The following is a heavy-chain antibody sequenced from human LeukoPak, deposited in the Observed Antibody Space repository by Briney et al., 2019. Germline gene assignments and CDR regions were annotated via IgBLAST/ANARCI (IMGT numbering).Heavy chain of an antibody. V-gene: IGHV3-21*06. CDR1: GLTFSTSG. CDR3: ARDINYYDSSSSDY. D-gene: IGHD3-22*01. CDR2: IGPTGSDR. J-gene: IGHJ4*02. Sequence: GGSLRLSCTASGLTFSTSGFNWVRQAPGKGLEWVASIGPTGSDRYHADSIKGRFTISRDNANNFLYLQMNSLRAEDTAVYYCARDINYYDSSSSDYWGQGTLVTVSS.